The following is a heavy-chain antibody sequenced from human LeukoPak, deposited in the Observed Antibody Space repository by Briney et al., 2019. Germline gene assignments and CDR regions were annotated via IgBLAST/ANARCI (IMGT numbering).Heavy chain of an antibody. Sequence: PSETLSLTCTVSGGSISSSSYYWGWIRQPPGKGLEWIGSIYYSGSTYYNPSLKSRVTISVDTSKNQFSLKLSSVTAADTAVYYCARSRGSGSYSAFDIWGQGTMVTVSS. CDR3: ARSRGSGSYSAFDI. CDR2: IYYSGST. V-gene: IGHV4-39*07. D-gene: IGHD3-10*01. J-gene: IGHJ3*02. CDR1: GGSISSSSYY.